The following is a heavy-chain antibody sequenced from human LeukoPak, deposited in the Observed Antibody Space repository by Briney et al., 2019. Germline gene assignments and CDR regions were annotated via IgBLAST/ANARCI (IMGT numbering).Heavy chain of an antibody. CDR3: APSSSSLFYFDY. CDR1: GYTFTGYY. D-gene: IGHD6-13*01. CDR2: INPNSGDT. J-gene: IGHJ4*02. V-gene: IGHV1-2*02. Sequence: ASVKVSCKTFGYTFTGYYMHWVRQAPGRGLEWMGWINPNSGDTLYAQKFQGRVTMTRDTSISTAYMELNRLRSDDTAVYYCAPSSSSLFYFDYWGQGTLVTVSS.